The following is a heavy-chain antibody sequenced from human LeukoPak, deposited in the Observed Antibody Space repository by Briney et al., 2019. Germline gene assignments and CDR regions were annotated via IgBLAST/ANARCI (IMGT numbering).Heavy chain of an antibody. V-gene: IGHV1-18*01. Sequence: AASVKVSCKASGYTFTSYGISWVRQAPGQGLEWMGWISAYNGNTNYAQKLQGRVTMTTDTSTSTAYMELRSLRSDDTAVYYCAGGGGSLVTWYFDYWGQGTLVTVSS. CDR2: ISAYNGNT. CDR1: GYTFTSYG. J-gene: IGHJ4*02. D-gene: IGHD1-26*01. CDR3: AGGGGSLVTWYFDY.